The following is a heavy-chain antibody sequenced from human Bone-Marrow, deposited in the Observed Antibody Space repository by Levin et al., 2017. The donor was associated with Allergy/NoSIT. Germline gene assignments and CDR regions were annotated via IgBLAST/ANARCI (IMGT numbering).Heavy chain of an antibody. CDR3: ARDSCTGGTCYSFSS. V-gene: IGHV4-61*01. J-gene: IGHJ5*02. Sequence: SQTLSLTCTVSDSSVSSGTYYWNWIRQVPGRGLEWIGYIYYSGTTNYNPSLESRVTISLDTSKNQFSLKLTSVTAADTAVYYCARDSCTGGTCYSFSSWGQGTLVTVSS. CDR2: IYYSGTT. D-gene: IGHD2-15*01. CDR1: DSSVSSGTYY.